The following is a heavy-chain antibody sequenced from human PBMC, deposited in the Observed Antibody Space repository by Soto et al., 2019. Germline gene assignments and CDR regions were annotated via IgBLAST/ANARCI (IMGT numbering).Heavy chain of an antibody. J-gene: IGHJ5*02. CDR1: GGTFSSYT. D-gene: IGHD3-10*01. Sequence: QVQLVQSGAEVKKPGSSVKVSCKASGGTFSSYTISWVRQAPGQGLEWMGRIIPILGIANYAQKFKGRVTITAEKSTSTAYMELSSLRSEDTAVYYCARVYGSVAKDATFDPWGQGTLVTVS. CDR3: ARVYGSVAKDATFDP. CDR2: IIPILGIA. V-gene: IGHV1-69*02.